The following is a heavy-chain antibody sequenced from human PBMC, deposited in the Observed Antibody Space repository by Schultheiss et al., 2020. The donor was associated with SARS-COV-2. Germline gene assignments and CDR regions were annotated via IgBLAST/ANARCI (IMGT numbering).Heavy chain of an antibody. CDR1: GGSISSYY. D-gene: IGHD6-19*01. V-gene: IGHV4-59*01. CDR2: IYYSGST. CDR3: ARGPDSRGWYNFDY. Sequence: SETLSLTCTVSGGSISSYYWSWIRQPPGKGLEWIGYIYYSGSTNYNPSLKSRVTISVDTSKNRFSLRLTSVTAADTAVYYCARGPDSRGWYNFDYWGQGTLVTVSS. J-gene: IGHJ4*02.